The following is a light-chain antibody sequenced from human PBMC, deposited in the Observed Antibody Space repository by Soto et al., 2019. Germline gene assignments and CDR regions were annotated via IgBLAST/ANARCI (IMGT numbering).Light chain of an antibody. J-gene: IGKJ1*01. CDR3: QQYSNWWT. Sequence: DIQMTQSPSTLSASVGDRVTITCRASQSISSWLAWYQQKPGKAPKLLIYKASSLESGVPSRFSGSGSGTEFTLTISSLQPDDFATYYCQQYSNWWTFGHGTKVEIK. CDR2: KAS. V-gene: IGKV1-5*03. CDR1: QSISSW.